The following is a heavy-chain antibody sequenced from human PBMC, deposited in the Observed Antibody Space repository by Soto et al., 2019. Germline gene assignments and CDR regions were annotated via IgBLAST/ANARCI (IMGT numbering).Heavy chain of an antibody. V-gene: IGHV3-30*18. J-gene: IGHJ6*02. CDR1: GFTFSSYG. Sequence: TGGSLRLSCAASGFTFSSYGMHWVRQAPGKGLEWVAVISYDGSNKYYADSVKGRFTTSRDNSKNTLYLQMNSLRAEDTAVYYCAKADGDYAMIAPQDVWGQGTTVTVSS. CDR2: ISYDGSNK. D-gene: IGHD3-22*01. CDR3: AKADGDYAMIAPQDV.